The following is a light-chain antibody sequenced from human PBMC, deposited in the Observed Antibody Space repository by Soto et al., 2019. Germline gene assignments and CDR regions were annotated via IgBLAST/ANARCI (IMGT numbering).Light chain of an antibody. CDR2: EGT. V-gene: IGLV2-23*01. Sequence: QSALAQPASVSSSPGQSITIPGTGTSSDVGSYNLVSWFQQHPGKVPKLLIYEGTKRPSGLSDRFSGSKSGTTASLTISGLQAEDEAHYYCYSYAGENLYVFGTGTKVTVL. J-gene: IGLJ1*01. CDR1: SSDVGSYNL. CDR3: YSYAGENLYV.